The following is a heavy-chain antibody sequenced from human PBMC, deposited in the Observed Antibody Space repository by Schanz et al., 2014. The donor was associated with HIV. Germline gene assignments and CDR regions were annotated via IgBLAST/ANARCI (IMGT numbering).Heavy chain of an antibody. CDR2: INHGGYT. J-gene: IGHJ6*02. CDR1: GGSFSGYS. D-gene: IGHD6-13*01. Sequence: QVQLQQWGAGLLKPSQTLSLTCAVYGGSFSGYSWTWIRQPPGKGLEWIGEINHGGYTNYNPSLKRRVPISVDTPKTQFALKVTSLTAADTAVYYCARGPFPGYSSSEFYYYSGLDVWGQGTTVTVSS. V-gene: IGHV4-34*01. CDR3: ARGPFPGYSSSEFYYYSGLDV.